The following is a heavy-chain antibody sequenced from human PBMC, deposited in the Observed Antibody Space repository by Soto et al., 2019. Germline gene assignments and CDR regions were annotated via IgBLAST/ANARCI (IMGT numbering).Heavy chain of an antibody. CDR2: IGAYNGNT. CDR1: GFTFTSYG. J-gene: IGHJ6*02. CDR3: ARDVNYYYGSGHYGMDV. Sequence: ASVKVSCKASGFTFTSYGFSWVRQAPGQGLEWMGWIGAYNGNTNYAQKFQGRVTVTTDTSTNTAYMELRSLRSDDTAVYYCARDVNYYYGSGHYGMDVWGQGTTVTVSS. D-gene: IGHD3-10*01. V-gene: IGHV1-18*04.